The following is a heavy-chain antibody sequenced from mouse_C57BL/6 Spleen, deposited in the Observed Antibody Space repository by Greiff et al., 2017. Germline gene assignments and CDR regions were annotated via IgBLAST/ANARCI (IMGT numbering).Heavy chain of an antibody. D-gene: IGHD1-1*01. Sequence: EVNLVESGGGLVQPGGSLKLSCAASGFTFSDYYMYWVRQTPEKRLEWVAYISNGGGSTYYPDTVKGRFTISRDNAKNPLYLQMSRLKSEDTAMYYCARHYYGSSYWYFDVWGTGTTVTVSS. J-gene: IGHJ1*03. CDR2: ISNGGGST. CDR3: ARHYYGSSYWYFDV. CDR1: GFTFSDYY. V-gene: IGHV5-12*01.